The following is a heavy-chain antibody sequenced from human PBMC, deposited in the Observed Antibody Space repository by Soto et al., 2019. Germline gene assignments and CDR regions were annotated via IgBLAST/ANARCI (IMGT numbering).Heavy chain of an antibody. Sequence: PGESLKISCKGTRYSFTSYWIGWVRQMSGKGLEWMGIIYPGDSDTRYSPSFQGQVTISADKSISTAYLQWSSLKATDTAMYYCARGYCIITSCYFDYWGQGTLVTVSS. CDR2: IYPGDSDT. CDR1: RYSFTSYW. CDR3: ARGYCIITSCYFDY. V-gene: IGHV5-51*01. D-gene: IGHD2-2*01. J-gene: IGHJ4*02.